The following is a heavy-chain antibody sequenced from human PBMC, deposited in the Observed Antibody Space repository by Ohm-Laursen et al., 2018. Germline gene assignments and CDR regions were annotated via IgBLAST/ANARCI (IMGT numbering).Heavy chain of an antibody. CDR3: AGQDSGDYYFDY. CDR2: IYYTGST. CDR1: GGSISGYY. Sequence: PGTLSLTCSVSGGSISGYYWSWIRQPPGKGLEWIGYIYYTGSTTYNPSLKSRVTISVDTSKKQFSLKLSSVTAADTAVYYCAGQDSGDYYFDYWGQGTLVTVSS. V-gene: IGHV4-59*08. J-gene: IGHJ4*02. D-gene: IGHD4-17*01.